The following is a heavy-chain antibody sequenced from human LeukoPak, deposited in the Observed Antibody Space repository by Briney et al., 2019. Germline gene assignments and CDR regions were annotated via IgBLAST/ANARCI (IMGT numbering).Heavy chain of an antibody. V-gene: IGHV5-51*01. Sequence: RGASLKISCKTSGSRFTTYWIGWVRQLPGKGLEWMGIIYPGDSDTRYSPSFQGQVTISADKSVTTAYLQWSSLKASDTAMYYCARREGGSYLVYWGQGTLVTVSS. CDR3: ARREGGSYLVY. CDR2: IYPGDSDT. J-gene: IGHJ4*02. D-gene: IGHD1-26*01. CDR1: GSRFTTYW.